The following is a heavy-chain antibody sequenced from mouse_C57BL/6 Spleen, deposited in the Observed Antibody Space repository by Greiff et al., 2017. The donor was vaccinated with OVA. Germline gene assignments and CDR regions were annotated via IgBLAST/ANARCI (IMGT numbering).Heavy chain of an antibody. Sequence: EVQLKESGGDLVKPGGSLKLSCAASGFTFSSYGMSWVRQTPDKRLEWVATISSGGSYTYYPDSVKGRFTISRDNAKNTLYLQMSSLKSEDTAMYYCARRNGSSSYFDYWGQGTTLTVSS. D-gene: IGHD1-1*01. CDR3: ARRNGSSSYFDY. J-gene: IGHJ2*01. CDR2: ISSGGSYT. CDR1: GFTFSSYG. V-gene: IGHV5-6*01.